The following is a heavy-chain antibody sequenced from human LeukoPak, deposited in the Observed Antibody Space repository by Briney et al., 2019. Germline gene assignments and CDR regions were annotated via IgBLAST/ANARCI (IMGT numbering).Heavy chain of an antibody. J-gene: IGHJ4*02. CDR2: IYYSGST. CDR3: ARRRVIVVVPAAEFDY. V-gene: IGHV4-38-2*02. CDR1: GYSISSGYL. D-gene: IGHD2-2*01. Sequence: SSGTLSLTCTVSGYSISSGYLWGWIRQPPGKGLEWIGSIYYSGSTYYNPSLKSRVTISVDTSKNQFSLKLSSVTAADTAVYYCARRRVIVVVPAAEFDYWGQGTLVTVSS.